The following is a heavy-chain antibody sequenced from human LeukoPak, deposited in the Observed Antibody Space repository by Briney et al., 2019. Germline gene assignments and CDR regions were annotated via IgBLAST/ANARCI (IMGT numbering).Heavy chain of an antibody. CDR1: GGSFSGYY. J-gene: IGHJ6*02. V-gene: IGHV4-34*01. CDR3: ARLNYGLDV. CDR2: INHSGST. Sequence: SSETLSLTCAVYGGSFSGYYWSWIRQPPGKGLEWIGEINHSGSTNYNPSLKSRVTISVDTSKNQFSLMLSSVTAADTAVFYCARLNYGLDVWGQGTTVTVSS.